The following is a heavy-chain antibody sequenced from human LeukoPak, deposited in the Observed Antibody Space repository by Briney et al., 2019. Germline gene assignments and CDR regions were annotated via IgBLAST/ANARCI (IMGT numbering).Heavy chain of an antibody. CDR2: ISYDGNHK. J-gene: IGHJ4*02. CDR1: GFTFSSG. V-gene: IGHV3-30*18. D-gene: IGHD1-26*01. Sequence: PGGSLRLSCAASGFTFSSGMHWVRQAPGKGLEWVAVISYDGNHKYYGDSVKGRFTISRDNSRNTLYLQMDSPKTEDTAVYYCAKGELHFNTCSFDYWGQGTLVTVSS. CDR3: AKGELHFNTCSFDY.